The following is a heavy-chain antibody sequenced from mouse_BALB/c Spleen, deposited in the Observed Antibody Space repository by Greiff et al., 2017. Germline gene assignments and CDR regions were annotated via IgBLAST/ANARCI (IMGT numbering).Heavy chain of an antibody. Sequence: QVQLQQSGAELVRPGVSVKISCKGSGYTFTDYAMHWVKQSHAKSLEWIGVISTYYGDASYNQKFKGKATMTVDKSSSTAYMELARLTSEDSALYYCAREGNYDVFAYWGQGTLVTVSA. D-gene: IGHD2-1*01. CDR1: GYTFTDYA. V-gene: IGHV1S137*01. J-gene: IGHJ3*01. CDR3: AREGNYDVFAY. CDR2: ISTYYGDA.